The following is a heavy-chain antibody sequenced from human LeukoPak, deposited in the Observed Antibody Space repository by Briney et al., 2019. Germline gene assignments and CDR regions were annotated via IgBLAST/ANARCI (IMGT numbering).Heavy chain of an antibody. V-gene: IGHV3-11*01. J-gene: IGHJ4*02. CDR1: GFSFSDYY. Sequence: GGSLRLSCAAFGFSFSDYYMNWIRQAPGKGLEWVSYSSSSGSSTYYADSVKGRFTISRDYAKNALFLQMNSLRAEDTAVYYCTAAPNTTPGSLGHWGQGTLVTVSS. D-gene: IGHD6-25*01. CDR3: TAAPNTTPGSLGH. CDR2: SSSSGSST.